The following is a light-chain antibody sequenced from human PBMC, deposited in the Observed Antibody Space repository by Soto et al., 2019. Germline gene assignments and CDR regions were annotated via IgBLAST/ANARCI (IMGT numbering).Light chain of an antibody. CDR1: SSNIGSNF. J-gene: IGLJ2*01. CDR3: GAWDTSLSVVL. V-gene: IGLV1-51*01. Sequence: QSVLTQPPSVSAAPGQKVSISCSGSSSNIGSNFVSWYQHLPGTAPKILIYNINRRPSGIPDRFSGSKSATSATLDITGLQTGDEADYYCGAWDTSLSVVLFGGGTKLTVL. CDR2: NIN.